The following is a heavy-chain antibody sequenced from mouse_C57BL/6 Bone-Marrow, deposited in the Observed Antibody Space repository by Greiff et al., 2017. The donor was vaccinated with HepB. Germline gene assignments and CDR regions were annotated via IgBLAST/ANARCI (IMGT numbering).Heavy chain of an antibody. CDR1: GYTFTNYW. J-gene: IGHJ4*01. V-gene: IGHV1-63*01. Sequence: VQLQQSGAELVRPGPSVKMSCKASGYTFTNYWIGWAKQRPGHGLEWIGDIYPGGGYTNYNEKFKGKATLTADKSSSTAYMQFSSLTSEDSAIYYCARNFYYAMDYWGQGTSVTVSS. CDR2: IYPGGGYT. CDR3: ARNFYYAMDY.